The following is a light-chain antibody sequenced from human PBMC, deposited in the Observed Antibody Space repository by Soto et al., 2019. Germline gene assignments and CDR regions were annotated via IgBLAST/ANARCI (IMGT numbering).Light chain of an antibody. CDR2: RNN. J-gene: IGLJ3*02. CDR3: AAWDDSLSGRV. CDR1: SSNIGVNY. V-gene: IGLV1-47*01. Sequence: QLVLTQPPSASGTPGQRVTISCSGSSSNIGVNYVYWYQQLPGTAPKLLIYRNNQRPSGVPARFSGSKSGTSASLAISGLRSEDEADYYCAAWDDSLSGRVFGGGTMVTVL.